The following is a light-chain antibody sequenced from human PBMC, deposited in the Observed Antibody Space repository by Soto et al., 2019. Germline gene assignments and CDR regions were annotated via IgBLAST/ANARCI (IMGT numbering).Light chain of an antibody. V-gene: IGKV1-5*03. CDR1: QSISSW. CDR2: KAS. CDR3: QQYNSYPYT. Sequence: DIQMIQSPSTLSASVGDRVTITCRASQSISSWLAWYQQKPGKAPKLLIYKASSLESGVPSRFSGSGSGTEFTLTISSLQPDDFATYYCQQYNSYPYTFGQGTKVDIK. J-gene: IGKJ2*01.